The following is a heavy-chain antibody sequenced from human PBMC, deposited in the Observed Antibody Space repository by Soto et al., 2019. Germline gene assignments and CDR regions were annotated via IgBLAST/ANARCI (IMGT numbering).Heavy chain of an antibody. J-gene: IGHJ6*02. CDR2: INAGNGNT. CDR1: GYTFTSYA. D-gene: IGHD3-22*01. V-gene: IGHV1-3*01. CDR3: ARAGGYYDSSGYLDYYYGMDV. Sequence: ASVKVSCKASGYTFTSYAMHWVRQAPGQRLEWMGWINAGNGNTKYSQKFQGRVTITRDTSASTAYMELRSLRSEDTAVYYCARAGGYYDSSGYLDYYYGMDVWGQGTTVAVSS.